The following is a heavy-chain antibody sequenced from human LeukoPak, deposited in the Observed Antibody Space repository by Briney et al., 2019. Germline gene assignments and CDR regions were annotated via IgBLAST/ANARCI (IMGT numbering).Heavy chain of an antibody. D-gene: IGHD6-19*01. CDR3: AKKGYSSGKTDAFDI. CDR2: ISSDGSNK. J-gene: IGHJ3*02. V-gene: IGHV3-30-3*02. Sequence: GGSLRLSCEASGFTFTSYAIHWVRQAPGKGLEWVAVISSDGSNKYYADSVKGRFTISRDNPKNTLYLQMSSLRAEDTAIYYCAKKGYSSGKTDAFDIWGQGTMVTVSS. CDR1: GFTFTSYA.